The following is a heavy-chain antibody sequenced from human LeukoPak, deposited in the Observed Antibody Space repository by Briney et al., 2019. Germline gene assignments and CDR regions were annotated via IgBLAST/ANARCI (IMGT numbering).Heavy chain of an antibody. CDR2: IYSGGST. CDR1: GFTFSSYW. V-gene: IGHV3-53*01. J-gene: IGHJ4*02. CDR3: ARHRYYYDSSGYLNYFDY. Sequence: GGSLRLSCAASGFTFSSYWMSWVRQAPGKGLEWVSVIYSGGSTYYADSVKGRFTISRDNSKNTLYLQMNSLRAEDTAVYYCARHRYYYDSSGYLNYFDYWGQGTLVTVSS. D-gene: IGHD3-22*01.